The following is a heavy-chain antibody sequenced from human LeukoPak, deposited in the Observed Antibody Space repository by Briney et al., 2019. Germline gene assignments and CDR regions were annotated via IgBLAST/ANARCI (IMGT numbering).Heavy chain of an antibody. D-gene: IGHD2/OR15-2a*01. CDR1: GFTFSSYW. CDR2: IYSDGSST. Sequence: GGSLRLSCAASGFTFSSYWMHWVRQAPGKGLVWVSRIYSDGSSTNYADSVKGRFTISRDNSKNTLYLQMNSLRVEDTAVYYCAKRGTTRPEGVDCWGQGTLVTVSS. V-gene: IGHV3-74*01. J-gene: IGHJ4*02. CDR3: AKRGTTRPEGVDC.